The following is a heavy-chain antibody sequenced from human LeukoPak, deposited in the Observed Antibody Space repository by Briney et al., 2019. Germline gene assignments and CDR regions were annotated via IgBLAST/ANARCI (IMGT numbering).Heavy chain of an antibody. CDR2: IRSTGAGGNT. CDR3: TRNGGGLGY. CDR1: GFTFSNYD. V-gene: IGHV3-23*01. Sequence: PGGSLRLSCAASGFTFSNYDMIWVRQAPGKGLEWVSSIRSTGAGGNTYSADSVKGRFTTSRDDSKGTLFLQMDSLTAEDRAVYYCTRNGGGLGYWGQGALVTVSS. J-gene: IGHJ4*02. D-gene: IGHD3-16*01.